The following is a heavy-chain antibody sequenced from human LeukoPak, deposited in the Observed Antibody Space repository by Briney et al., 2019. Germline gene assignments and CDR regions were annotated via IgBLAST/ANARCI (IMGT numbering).Heavy chain of an antibody. Sequence: ASVKVSCKASGYTFTGYYMHWVRPAPGQGLEWMGWINPNSGGTNYAQKFQGRVTMTRDTSISTAYMELSRLRSDDTAVYYCARGYYDSSDYEYFQHWGQGTLVTVSS. CDR1: GYTFTGYY. D-gene: IGHD3-22*01. CDR3: ARGYYDSSDYEYFQH. J-gene: IGHJ1*01. V-gene: IGHV1-2*02. CDR2: INPNSGGT.